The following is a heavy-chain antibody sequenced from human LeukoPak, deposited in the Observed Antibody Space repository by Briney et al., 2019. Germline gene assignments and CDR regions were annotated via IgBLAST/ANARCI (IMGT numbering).Heavy chain of an antibody. V-gene: IGHV4-39*01. J-gene: IGHJ4*02. CDR2: IYYSGST. D-gene: IGHD3-3*01. CDR3: ARQIYVLRFLEWLSHFDY. CDR1: GGSISSSSYY. Sequence: SETLSLTCTVSGGSISSSSYYWGWIRQPPGKGLEWIGSIYYSGSTYYNPSLKSRVTISVDTSKNQFSLKLSSVTAADTAVYYCARQIYVLRFLEWLSHFDYWGQGTLVTVSS.